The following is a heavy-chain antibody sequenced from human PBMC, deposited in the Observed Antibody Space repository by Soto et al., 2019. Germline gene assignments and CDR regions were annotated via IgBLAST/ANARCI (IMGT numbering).Heavy chain of an antibody. CDR3: ASEFPYPSCCSRTRCSGDYFDY. Sequence: GGSLRLSCAASGFTFSIYAMSWVRQAPGKGLEWVSAISGGGGSTYYADSVKGRFTISRDNSKNTLYLQMNSLRAEDTAVYYCASEFPYPSCCSRTRCSGDYFDYWGQGTLGTGSS. CDR1: GFTFSIYA. CDR2: ISGGGGST. D-gene: IGHD2-2*01. J-gene: IGHJ4*02. V-gene: IGHV3-23*01.